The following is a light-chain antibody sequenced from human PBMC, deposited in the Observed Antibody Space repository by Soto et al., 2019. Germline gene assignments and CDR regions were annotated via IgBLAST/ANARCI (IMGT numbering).Light chain of an antibody. Sequence: QSALTQPASVSLSPGQSITISCTGTSSDIGGYKHVSWYQQHPGKAPKLMIYEVSNRPSGVSNRFSGSKSGNTASLTISGLQAEDEADYYCSSYTTSSTQVFGTGTKVTVL. V-gene: IGLV2-14*01. CDR3: SSYTTSSTQV. CDR1: SSDIGGYKH. CDR2: EVS. J-gene: IGLJ1*01.